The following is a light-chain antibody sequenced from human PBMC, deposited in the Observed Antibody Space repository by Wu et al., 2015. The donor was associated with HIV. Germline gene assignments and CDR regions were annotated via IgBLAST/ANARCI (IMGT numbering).Light chain of an antibody. CDR2: DTS. J-gene: IGKJ3*01. CDR1: QRVSTY. CDR3: QQYGSSPPGFT. V-gene: IGKV3-20*01. Sequence: EIVLTQFPDTLSLSPGERATLSCRASQRVSTYLAWYQQKPGQAPRLLIYDTSNRATGVPPRFSGSRSGTDFTLTISRLEPEDFAVYYCQQYGSSPPGFTFGPGTKVDIK.